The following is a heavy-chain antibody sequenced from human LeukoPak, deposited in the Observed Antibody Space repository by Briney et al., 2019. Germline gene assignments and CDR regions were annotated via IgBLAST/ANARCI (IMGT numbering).Heavy chain of an antibody. CDR1: GGSISSYY. CDR3: ARSGYRGYDWEDY. D-gene: IGHD5-12*01. Sequence: SETLSLTCTVSGGSISSYYWSWIRQPPGKGLEWIGYIYSSGSTSYNPSLKSRVTISVDTSKNQFSLKLSSVTAADTAVYFCARSGYRGYDWEDYWGQGTLVTVSS. V-gene: IGHV4-59*01. J-gene: IGHJ4*02. CDR2: IYSSGST.